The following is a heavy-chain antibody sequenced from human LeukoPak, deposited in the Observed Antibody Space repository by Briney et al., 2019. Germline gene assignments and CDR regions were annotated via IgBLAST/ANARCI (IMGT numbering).Heavy chain of an antibody. CDR2: ISPNGVIT. D-gene: IGHD5-24*01. CDR1: GFTFSRHG. V-gene: IGHV3-23*01. CDR3: AKDDAWIQFGG. Sequence: GGSLRLSCVASGFTFSRHGMNWVRQAPGKGLEWVSGISPNGVITYYADSVKGRFTISRDNSKGTVYLQMNSLRPEDTAIYYCAKDDAWIQFGGWGRGTLVTVSS. J-gene: IGHJ4*02.